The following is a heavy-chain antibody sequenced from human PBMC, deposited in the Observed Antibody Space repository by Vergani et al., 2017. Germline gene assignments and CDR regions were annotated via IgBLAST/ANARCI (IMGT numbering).Heavy chain of an antibody. D-gene: IGHD5-12*01. CDR3: AKANPRNSGYDYLYYYHAMDV. J-gene: IGHJ6*02. CDR2: ISGSGGST. CDR1: GFTFNHYA. Sequence: EVQLLESGGDLVQPGGSLRLSCAASGFTFNHYAMNWVRKAPGKGLEWVSGISGSGGSTYYAGSVKGRFTIPIDSSKNTLYLQMNSLSAGDTAVYYCAKANPRNSGYDYLYYYHAMDVWGQGTTVTVSS. V-gene: IGHV3-23*01.